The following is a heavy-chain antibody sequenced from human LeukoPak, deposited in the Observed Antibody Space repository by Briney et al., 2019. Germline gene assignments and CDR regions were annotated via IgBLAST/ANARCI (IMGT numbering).Heavy chain of an antibody. V-gene: IGHV3-53*01. J-gene: IGHJ4*02. D-gene: IGHD1-14*01. CDR2: LYSDGNT. Sequence: GGPLSFSFAASGFTVITNDMTWFRQAPGKGLEWVSVLYSDGNTKYADSVQGRFTISRDNSKNTLYLEMNSLSPDDTAVYYCARGVEPLAANTLAYWGQGTLVTVSS. CDR3: ARGVEPLAANTLAY. CDR1: GFTVITND.